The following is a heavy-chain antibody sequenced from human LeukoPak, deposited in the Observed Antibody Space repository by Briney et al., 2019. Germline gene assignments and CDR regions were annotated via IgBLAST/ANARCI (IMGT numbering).Heavy chain of an antibody. Sequence: PGGSLRLSCAASGYIFNNYDMHWVRQAPGKGLEWVALITSDGSSAYYADSVRGRFTISRDNSKNTVFLELNSLRSEDTAVYYCAKGYGNGWNFDYWGQGTLVTVSS. D-gene: IGHD6-19*01. V-gene: IGHV3-30*18. CDR2: ITSDGSSA. CDR1: GYIFNNYD. CDR3: AKGYGNGWNFDY. J-gene: IGHJ4*02.